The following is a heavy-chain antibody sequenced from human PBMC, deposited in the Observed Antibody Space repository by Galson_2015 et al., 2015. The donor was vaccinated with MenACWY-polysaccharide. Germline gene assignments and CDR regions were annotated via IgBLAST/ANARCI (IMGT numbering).Heavy chain of an antibody. Sequence: QSGAEVTKPGESLKISCTGSGYSFSTYWIGWVRQMPGKGLEWMGIIYPADSDTRYSPSFQGQVTISADQSISTAYLQWSSLKASDTAMYYCARPNYYDRTGYHMDYWGQGTLVTVSS. CDR3: ARPNYYDRTGYHMDY. CDR1: GYSFSTYW. D-gene: IGHD3-22*01. J-gene: IGHJ4*02. V-gene: IGHV5-51*03. CDR2: IYPADSDT.